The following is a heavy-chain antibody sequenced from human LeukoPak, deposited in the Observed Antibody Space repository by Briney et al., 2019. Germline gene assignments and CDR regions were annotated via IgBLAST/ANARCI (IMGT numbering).Heavy chain of an antibody. J-gene: IGHJ3*02. CDR2: IKKDGSEK. CDR1: GFTFDDYA. CDR3: AKYGGGGITFGGVIVWFAFDI. D-gene: IGHD3-16*02. Sequence: GGSLRLSCAASGFTFDDYAMHWVRQAPGKGLEWVANIKKDGSEKYYVDSVKGRFTISRDNAKNSLYLQMNSLRAEDTAVYYCAKYGGGGITFGGVIVWFAFDIWGQGTMVTVSS. V-gene: IGHV3-7*01.